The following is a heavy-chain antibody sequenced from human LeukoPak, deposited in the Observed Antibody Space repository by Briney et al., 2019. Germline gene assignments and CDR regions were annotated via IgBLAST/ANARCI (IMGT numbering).Heavy chain of an antibody. CDR2: IRSKAYGGTT. CDR3: TAWGGYDTDAFDI. CDR1: GFTFGDYA. Sequence: SGGSLRLSCTASGFTFGDYAMSWVRPAPGKGLEWVGFIRSKAYGGTTEYAASVKGRFTISRDDSKSIAYLQMNSLKTEDTAVYYCTAWGGYDTDAFDIWGQGTMVTVSS. V-gene: IGHV3-49*04. J-gene: IGHJ3*02. D-gene: IGHD5-12*01.